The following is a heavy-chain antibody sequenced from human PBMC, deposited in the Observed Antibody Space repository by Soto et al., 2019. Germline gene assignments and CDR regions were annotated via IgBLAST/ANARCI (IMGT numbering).Heavy chain of an antibody. CDR1: GFTVRSNY. CDR3: ARDLHDYVSFRFDP. V-gene: IGHV3-66*01. D-gene: IGHD3-16*01. CDR2: IYSGGST. J-gene: IGHJ5*02. Sequence: GGSLRLSCAASGFTVRSNYMSWVRQAPGKGLEWVSVIYSGGSTYYADSVKGRFTISRDNAKNSLYLQMNSLRAEDTAVYYCARDLHDYVSFRFDPWGQGTLVTVSS.